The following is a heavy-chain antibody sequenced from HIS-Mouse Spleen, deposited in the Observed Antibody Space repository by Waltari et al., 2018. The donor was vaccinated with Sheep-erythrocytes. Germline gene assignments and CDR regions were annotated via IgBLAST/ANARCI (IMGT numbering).Heavy chain of an antibody. Sequence: EVQLVESGGGLVKPGGSLRLSCAASGFTFSSYSMNWVRQAPGKGMGWVSSISSSSSYIYYADSVKGRFTISRDKAKNSLYLQMNSLRAEDTAVYYCARVASGATFDYWGQGTLVTVSS. D-gene: IGHD1-26*01. CDR3: ARVASGATFDY. J-gene: IGHJ4*02. CDR2: ISSSSSYI. V-gene: IGHV3-21*01. CDR1: GFTFSSYS.